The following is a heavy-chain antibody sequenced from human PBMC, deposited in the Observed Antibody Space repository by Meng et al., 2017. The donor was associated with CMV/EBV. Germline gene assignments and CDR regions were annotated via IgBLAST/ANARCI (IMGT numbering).Heavy chain of an antibody. CDR3: ARDPHGAGSSALDH. CDR2: INPDGGKT. V-gene: IGHV1-46*01. J-gene: IGHJ4*02. D-gene: IGHD3-10*01. CDR1: GYTFTSYY. Sequence: ASVKVSCKASGYTFTSYYVHWVRQAPGQGLEWMGIINPDGGKTTYAQKIQGRVAMTRDTSTSTVYMDLSSLRPEDTAVYYCARDPHGAGSSALDHWGQGTLVTVSS.